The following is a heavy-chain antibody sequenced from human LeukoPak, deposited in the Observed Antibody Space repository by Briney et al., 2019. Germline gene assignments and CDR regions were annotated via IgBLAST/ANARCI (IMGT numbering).Heavy chain of an antibody. CDR1: DGSIRSYY. Sequence: SETLSLTCTVSDGSIRSYYWSWIRQPPGKGLEWIGYIYYSGSTNYNPSLKSRATISVDTSKNQFSLKLSSVTAADTAVYYCARGYSSSSSSYYYYYYMDVWGKGTTVTVSS. D-gene: IGHD6-6*01. CDR3: ARGYSSSSSSYYYYYYMDV. J-gene: IGHJ6*03. CDR2: IYYSGST. V-gene: IGHV4-59*01.